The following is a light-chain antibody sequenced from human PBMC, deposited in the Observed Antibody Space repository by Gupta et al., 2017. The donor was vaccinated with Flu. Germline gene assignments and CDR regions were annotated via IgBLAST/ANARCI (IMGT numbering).Light chain of an antibody. CDR1: SSNIGKNP. V-gene: IGLV1-44*01. J-gene: IGLJ3*02. CDR2: IND. Sequence: GQTVIISCSGSSSNIGKNPVNWLQPLPAPAPILLLYINDQRPSGVPDRFSGSKSATSASLVISGLQSEDGDYYYSAVWDNSLWVFGGGTKLTVL. CDR3: AVWDNSLWV.